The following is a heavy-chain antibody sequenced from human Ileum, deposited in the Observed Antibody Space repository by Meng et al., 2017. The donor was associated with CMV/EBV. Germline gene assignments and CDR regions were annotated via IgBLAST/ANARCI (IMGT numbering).Heavy chain of an antibody. CDR1: VGSLIGTNW. V-gene: IGHV4-4*02. D-gene: IGHD3-16*01. J-gene: IGHJ4*02. CDR2: IFHSGAS. Sequence: QMPLQESGPVLVRPSGTLSLTCVVSVGSLIGTNWWNWGRQPPGGGLEWIGEIFHSGASNYNPSLKSRATISIDNSKNQFSLRLTSVTVADTAVYFCADPPAGLWGQGVLVTVSS. CDR3: ADPPAGL.